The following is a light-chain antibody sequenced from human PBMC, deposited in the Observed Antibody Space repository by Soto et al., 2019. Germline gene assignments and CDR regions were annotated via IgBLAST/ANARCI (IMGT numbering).Light chain of an antibody. V-gene: IGLV2-14*01. CDR2: EVS. J-gene: IGLJ1*01. CDR3: YSYTSGSTYV. Sequence: QSVLTQPASVSGSPGQSITISCTGTGSDIGSYNFVSWYQHHPGKAPKLMIYEVSNRPSGDSDRFSGSKSDNTASLSISGLQAEDEGDYYCYSYTSGSTYVFGTGTKVTVL. CDR1: GSDIGSYNF.